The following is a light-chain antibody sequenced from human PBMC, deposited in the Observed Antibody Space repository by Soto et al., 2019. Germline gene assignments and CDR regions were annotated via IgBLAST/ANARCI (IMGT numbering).Light chain of an antibody. J-gene: IGKJ3*01. V-gene: IGKV3-20*01. Sequence: DIVLTQSPGTLSFSPGERATLSCGASERVYSRSLAWYQQKPGQAPRLLVYGASNRANSIPDRFTGSGSGTDFTLTIRRLETDDSAVYYCQQYALSPFPFGPGTKVDIK. CDR3: QQYALSPFP. CDR1: ERVYSRS. CDR2: GAS.